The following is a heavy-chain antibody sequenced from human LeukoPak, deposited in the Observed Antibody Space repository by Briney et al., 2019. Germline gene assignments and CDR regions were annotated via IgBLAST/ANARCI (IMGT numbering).Heavy chain of an antibody. V-gene: IGHV3-53*01. Sequence: GGSLRLSRAASGFTVSSNYMSWVRQAPGKGLEWVSVIYSGGSTYYADSVKGRFTISRDNSKNTLYLQMNSLRAEDTAVYYCARPTSAVAVHDAFDIWGQGTMVTVSS. CDR2: IYSGGST. D-gene: IGHD6-19*01. CDR3: ARPTSAVAVHDAFDI. J-gene: IGHJ3*02. CDR1: GFTVSSNY.